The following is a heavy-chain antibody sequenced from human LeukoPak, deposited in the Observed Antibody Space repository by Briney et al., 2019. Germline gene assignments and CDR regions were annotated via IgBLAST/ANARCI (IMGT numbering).Heavy chain of an antibody. CDR3: AKGSGISFDP. D-gene: IGHD1-26*01. J-gene: IGHJ5*02. Sequence: GGSLRLSCAASAFTFSSYAMSWVRQAPGKGLEWVSAISGSGGSTYYADSVKGRFTISRDQSKNTLYLQMNSLRAEDTAVYYCAKGSGISFDPWGQGTLVTVSS. CDR2: ISGSGGST. CDR1: AFTFSSYA. V-gene: IGHV3-23*01.